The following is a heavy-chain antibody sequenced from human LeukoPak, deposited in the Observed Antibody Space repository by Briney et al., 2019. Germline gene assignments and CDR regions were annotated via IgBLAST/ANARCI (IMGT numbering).Heavy chain of an antibody. CDR3: VAGKEI. CDR2: ISGSGGST. D-gene: IGHD6-19*01. CDR1: AFTFRSYA. V-gene: IGHV3-23*01. Sequence: GGSLRLSCAASAFTFRSYAMSWVRQAGGKGLEWVSAISGSGGSTYYADSVKGRFTISRDNAKNSLYLQMNSLRAEDTAVYYCVAGKEIWGQGTLVTVSS. J-gene: IGHJ4*02.